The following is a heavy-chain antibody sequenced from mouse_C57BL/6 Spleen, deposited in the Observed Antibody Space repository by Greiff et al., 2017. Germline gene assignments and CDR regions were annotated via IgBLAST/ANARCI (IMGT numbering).Heavy chain of an antibody. CDR2: IYPRSGST. Sequence: QVQLQQSGAELARPGASVKLSCKASGYTFTSYGISWVKQRTGQGLEWIGEIYPRSGSTYYNEKFKGKATLTADKSSSTAYMELRSLTSEDSAVYFCARSECSFDFDCWGQGTTLTVSS. J-gene: IGHJ2*01. V-gene: IGHV1-81*01. CDR1: GYTFTSYG. CDR3: ARSECSFDFDC.